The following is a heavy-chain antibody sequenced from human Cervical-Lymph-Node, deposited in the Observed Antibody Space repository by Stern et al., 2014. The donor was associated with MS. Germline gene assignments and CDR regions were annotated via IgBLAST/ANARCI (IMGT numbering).Heavy chain of an antibody. D-gene: IGHD1-26*01. V-gene: IGHV5-51*01. CDR3: ARRHCASRSSCDYFDF. Sequence: VQLVESGAEVKKPGESLKISCKGSGYSFPNYWIGWVRQMPGKGLEWMGIINPGDSDPRYSPPFQGQVTISVDKSTSTAYLQWSSLKASDTAMYYCARRHCASRSSCDYFDFWGQGTLVTVSS. J-gene: IGHJ4*02. CDR1: GYSFPNYW. CDR2: INPGDSDP.